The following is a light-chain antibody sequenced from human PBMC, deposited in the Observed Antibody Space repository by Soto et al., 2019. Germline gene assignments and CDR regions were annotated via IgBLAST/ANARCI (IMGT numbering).Light chain of an antibody. CDR1: QSVSSY. J-gene: IGKJ4*01. V-gene: IGKV3-11*01. CDR2: DAS. CDR3: QQRSNWPPH. Sequence: EIVLTQSPATLSLSPGERATLSCRASQSVSSYLAWYQQKPGQAPRLLIYDASNRATGIPARFSGSGSGTDFTLTIGSLEPGDFAVYYCQQRSNWPPHFGGGTKVEIK.